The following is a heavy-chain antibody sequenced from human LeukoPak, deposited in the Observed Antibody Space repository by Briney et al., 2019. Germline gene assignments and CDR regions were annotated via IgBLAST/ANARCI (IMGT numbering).Heavy chain of an antibody. J-gene: IGHJ4*02. V-gene: IGHV4-34*01. CDR3: ARDSIMITFGGVIRVPAYVY. Sequence: SETLSLTCAVYGGSFSGYYWSWIRQPPGKGLEWIGEINHSGSTNYNPSLKSRVTISVDTSKNQFSLKLSSVTAADTAVYYCARDSIMITFGGVIRVPAYVYWGQGTLVTVSS. CDR2: INHSGST. CDR1: GGSFSGYY. D-gene: IGHD3-16*02.